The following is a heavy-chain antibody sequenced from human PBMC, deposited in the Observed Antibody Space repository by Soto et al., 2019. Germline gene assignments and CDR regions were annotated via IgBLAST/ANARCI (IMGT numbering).Heavy chain of an antibody. CDR1: GFNFSRYW. Sequence: EVQLVESGGGLVQPGGSLRLSCSASGFNFSRYWTHWVRQVPGWGLVWVSHINSDGSRTTYADSVKGRFTISRDNAKTTLYLQMNSLRAEDTAVYYCAIDISSCSSARCYSYYYGMDVWGQGTTVTVSS. J-gene: IGHJ6*02. CDR3: AIDISSCSSARCYSYYYGMDV. V-gene: IGHV3-74*01. CDR2: INSDGSRT. D-gene: IGHD2-2*01.